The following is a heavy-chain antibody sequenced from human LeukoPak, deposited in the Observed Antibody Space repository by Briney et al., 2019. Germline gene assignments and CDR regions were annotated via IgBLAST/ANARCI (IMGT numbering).Heavy chain of an antibody. V-gene: IGHV3-7*01. Sequence: PGGSLGLSCAASGFTFSSFWMSWVRQAPGKGLEWVANIKQDGSEKYYVDSVKGRFTISRDNAKNSLYLQMNSLRAEDTAVYYCTRPSTVTTQYSWGQGTLVTVSS. CDR1: GFTFSSFW. CDR2: IKQDGSEK. D-gene: IGHD4-17*01. J-gene: IGHJ4*02. CDR3: TRPSTVTTQYS.